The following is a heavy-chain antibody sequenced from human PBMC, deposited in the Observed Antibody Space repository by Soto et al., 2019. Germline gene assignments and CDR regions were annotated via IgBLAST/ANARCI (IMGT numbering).Heavy chain of an antibody. CDR3: AKDQSGKINGGSYYDNSGKFDY. Sequence: EVKLLESGGGSVQPGGSLRLSCVVSGFIFNNYAMSWVRQAPGKGLEWVSVISTGGDTTYYADSVKGRFTISRDNSKNTLYLQLNSLRAADTAVYYCAKDQSGKINGGSYYDNSGKFDYWGQGTLVTVSS. D-gene: IGHD3-22*01. CDR1: GFIFNNYA. J-gene: IGHJ4*02. CDR2: ISTGGDTT. V-gene: IGHV3-23*01.